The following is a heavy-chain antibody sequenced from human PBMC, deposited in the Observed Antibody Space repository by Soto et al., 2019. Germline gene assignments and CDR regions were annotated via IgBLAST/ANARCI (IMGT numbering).Heavy chain of an antibody. CDR1: GFTFSSYA. J-gene: IGHJ4*02. CDR3: AREEYGSNIFDY. CDR2: ISYDGSNK. V-gene: IGHV3-30-3*01. Sequence: GGSLRLSCAASGFTFSSYAMHWVRQAPGKGLEWVAVISYDGSNKYYADSVKGRFTISRDNAKNSLYLQMNSLRAEDTAVYYCAREEYGSNIFDYWGQGTLVTVSS. D-gene: IGHD6-6*01.